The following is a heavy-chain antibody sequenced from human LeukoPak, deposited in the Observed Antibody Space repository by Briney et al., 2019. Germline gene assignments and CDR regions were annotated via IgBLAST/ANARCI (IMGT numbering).Heavy chain of an antibody. CDR3: AKESEIWFGELFDP. V-gene: IGHV3-53*01. D-gene: IGHD3-10*01. CDR1: GFTVSSNY. J-gene: IGHJ5*02. Sequence: PGGSLRLSCAASGFTVSSNYMSWVRQAPGKGLEWVSVIYSGGSTYYADSVKGRFTISRDNSKNTLYLQMNSLRAEDTAVYYCAKESEIWFGELFDPWGQGTLVTVSS. CDR2: IYSGGST.